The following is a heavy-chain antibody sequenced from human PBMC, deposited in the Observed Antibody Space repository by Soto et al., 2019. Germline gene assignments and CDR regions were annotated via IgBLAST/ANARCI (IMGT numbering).Heavy chain of an antibody. CDR1: GFTFSGSA. V-gene: IGHV3-73*01. D-gene: IGHD2-15*01. CDR2: IRSKANSYAT. Sequence: EVQLVESGGGLVQPGGSLKLSCAASGFTFSGSAMHWVRQASGKGLQWVGRIRSKANSYATAYAASVKGRFTISRDDSKNTAYLQMTSLKTEDTAVYYCTSQYCSGGSCYSRWGQGTLVSVSS. CDR3: TSQYCSGGSCYSR. J-gene: IGHJ4*02.